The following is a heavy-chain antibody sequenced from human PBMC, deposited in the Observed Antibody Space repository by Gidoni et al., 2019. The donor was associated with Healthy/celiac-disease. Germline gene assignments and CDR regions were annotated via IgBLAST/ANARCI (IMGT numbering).Heavy chain of an antibody. CDR2: IYYSGSP. J-gene: IGHJ5*02. D-gene: IGHD3-10*01. Sequence: QVQLQESGPGLVKPSQTLSLTCTVSGGSIIRGGDYWSWIRQHPGKGLEWIGYIYYSGSPYYNPSLKSRVTISVDTSKNQFSLKLSSVTAADTAVYYCARAGLYGSGRHPWFDPWGQGTLVTVSS. V-gene: IGHV4-31*03. CDR3: ARAGLYGSGRHPWFDP. CDR1: GGSIIRGGDY.